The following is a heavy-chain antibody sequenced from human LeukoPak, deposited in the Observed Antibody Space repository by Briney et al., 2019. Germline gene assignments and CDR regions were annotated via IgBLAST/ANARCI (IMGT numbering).Heavy chain of an antibody. Sequence: ASVKVSCKASGYTFTGYYMYWVRQAPGQGLEWMGWINPNSGGTNYAQKFQGRVTMTRDTSISTAYMELSRLRSDDTAVYYCARDRLGSSWLFDYWGQGTLVTVSS. CDR2: INPNSGGT. J-gene: IGHJ4*02. D-gene: IGHD6-13*01. CDR3: ARDRLGSSWLFDY. CDR1: GYTFTGYY. V-gene: IGHV1-2*02.